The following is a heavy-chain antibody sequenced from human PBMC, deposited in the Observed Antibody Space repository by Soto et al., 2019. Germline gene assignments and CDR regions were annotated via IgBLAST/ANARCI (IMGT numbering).Heavy chain of an antibody. CDR1: GGTFSTYA. D-gene: IGHD6-13*01. Sequence: QVHLVQSGAEVKKPGSSVKVSCKASGGTFSTYAISWVRQAPGQGLEWMGGIIPIFGTAKYAQKFQGRVTITADGSTSTAYMELSSLRSEDTAVYYCARERRPQSSWRGSFDYWGQGTLVTVSS. V-gene: IGHV1-69*01. CDR3: ARERRPQSSWRGSFDY. CDR2: IIPIFGTA. J-gene: IGHJ4*02.